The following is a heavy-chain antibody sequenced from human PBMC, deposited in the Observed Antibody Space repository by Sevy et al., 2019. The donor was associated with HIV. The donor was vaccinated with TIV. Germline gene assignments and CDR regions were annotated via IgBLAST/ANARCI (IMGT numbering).Heavy chain of an antibody. CDR3: ARDNGGYYDSSGYYWV. V-gene: IGHV3-21*01. D-gene: IGHD3-22*01. J-gene: IGHJ4*02. CDR2: IGSSSTYI. Sequence: GGSLRLSCAASGFTFSSYSMNWVRQAPGKGLEWVSSIGSSSTYIYYADSVKGRFTISRDNAENSLYLQMNSLRAEDTAVYYCARDNGGYYDSSGYYWVWGQGTLVTVSS. CDR1: GFTFSSYS.